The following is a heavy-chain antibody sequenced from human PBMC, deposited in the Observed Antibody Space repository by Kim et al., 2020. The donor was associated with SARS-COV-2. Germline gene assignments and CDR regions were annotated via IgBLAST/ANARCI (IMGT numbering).Heavy chain of an antibody. CDR1: GFTFGDYA. J-gene: IGHJ6*02. CDR2: IRSKAYGGTT. V-gene: IGHV3-49*03. CDR3: TRMRDFWSGYYDGGYGMDV. D-gene: IGHD3-3*01. Sequence: GGSLRLSCTASGFTFGDYAMSWFRQAPGKGLEWVGFIRSKAYGGTTEYAASVKGRFTISRDDSKSIAYLQMNSLKTEDTAVYYCTRMRDFWSGYYDGGYGMDVWGQGTTVTVSS.